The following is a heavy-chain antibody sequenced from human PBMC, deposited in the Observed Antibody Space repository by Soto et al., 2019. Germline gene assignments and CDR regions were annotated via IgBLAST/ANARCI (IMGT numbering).Heavy chain of an antibody. CDR3: ARGPTTFFWFDP. CDR2: IYYSGST. D-gene: IGHD3-16*01. Sequence: SETLSLTCTVSGGSISSHYWSWIRQPPGQGLEWIGYIYYSGSTNYNPSLKSRVTISVDTSKSQFSLRLSSVTAADTAVYYCARGPTTFFWFDPWGQGTLVTVSS. J-gene: IGHJ5*02. CDR1: GGSISSHY. V-gene: IGHV4-59*11.